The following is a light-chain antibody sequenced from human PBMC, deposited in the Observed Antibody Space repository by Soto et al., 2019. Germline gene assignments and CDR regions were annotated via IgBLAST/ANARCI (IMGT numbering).Light chain of an antibody. J-gene: IGKJ5*01. CDR3: QLYSRSPRQIT. Sequence: IVLTQSPATLSLSPGERATLSCRASQSVSSSYLAWYQQKPDQAPRLLIYGASSRATGIPDRFSGSGSGTDFTLTISRLEPEDFAVYYCQLYSRSPRQITFGQGTRLEIK. V-gene: IGKV3-20*01. CDR1: QSVSSSY. CDR2: GAS.